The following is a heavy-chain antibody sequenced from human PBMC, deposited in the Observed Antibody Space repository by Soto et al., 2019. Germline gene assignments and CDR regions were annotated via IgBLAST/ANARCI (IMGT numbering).Heavy chain of an antibody. J-gene: IGHJ6*02. D-gene: IGHD5-12*01. V-gene: IGHV4-59*01. CDR2: IYYSGST. CDR1: GGSISSYY. CDR3: ARDRVDRSYYYGMDV. Sequence: PSETLSLTCTVSGGSISSYYWSWIRQPPGNGLEWIGYIYYSGSTNYNPSLKSRVTISVDTSKNQFSLKLSSVTAADTAVYYCARDRVDRSYYYGMDVWGQGTTVTVSS.